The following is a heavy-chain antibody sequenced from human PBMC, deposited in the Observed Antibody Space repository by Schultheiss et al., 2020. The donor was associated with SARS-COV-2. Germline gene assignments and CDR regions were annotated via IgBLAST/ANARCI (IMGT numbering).Heavy chain of an antibody. D-gene: IGHD3-22*01. V-gene: IGHV4-59*06. CDR1: GGSISSYY. Sequence: SETLSLTCTVSGGSISSYYWSWIRQHPGKGLEWIGYIYYSGSTYYNPSLKSRVTISVDTSKNQFSLKLSSVTAADTAVYYCASGGVSSGYQHHPLNYFDYWGQGTLVTVSS. CDR3: ASGGVSSGYQHHPLNYFDY. J-gene: IGHJ4*02. CDR2: IYYSGST.